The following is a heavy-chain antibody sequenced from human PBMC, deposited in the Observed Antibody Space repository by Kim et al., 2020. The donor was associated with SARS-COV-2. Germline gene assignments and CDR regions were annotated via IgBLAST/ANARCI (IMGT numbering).Heavy chain of an antibody. V-gene: IGHV3-33*06. J-gene: IGHJ4*02. Sequence: GGSLRLSCAASGFTFSSYGMHWVRQAPGKGLEWVAVIWYDGSNKYYADSVKGRFTISRDNSKNTLYLQMNSLRAEDTAVYYCAKEGSYDSSGYPWRRPRNGMDYWGQGTLVTVSS. CDR2: IWYDGSNK. CDR1: GFTFSSYG. CDR3: AKEGSYDSSGYPWRRPRNGMDY. D-gene: IGHD3-22*01.